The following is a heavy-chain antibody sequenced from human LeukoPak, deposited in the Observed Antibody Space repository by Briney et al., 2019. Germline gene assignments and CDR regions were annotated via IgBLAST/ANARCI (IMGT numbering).Heavy chain of an antibody. D-gene: IGHD3-10*01. CDR3: ARAQAQAYGSGSYYIPVISGSDY. CDR1: GYTFTSYD. J-gene: IGHJ4*02. CDR2: MNPNSGNT. Sequence: ASVKVSCKASGYTFTSYDINWVRQATGQGLEWMGWMNPNSGNTGYAQKFQGRVTITRNASISTAYMELSSLRSEDTAVYYCARAQAQAYGSGSYYIPVISGSDYWGQGTLVTVSS. V-gene: IGHV1-8*03.